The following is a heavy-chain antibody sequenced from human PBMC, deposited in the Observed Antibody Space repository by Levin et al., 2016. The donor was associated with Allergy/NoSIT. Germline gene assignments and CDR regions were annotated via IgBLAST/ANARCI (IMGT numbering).Heavy chain of an antibody. CDR2: IYSGGST. V-gene: IGHV3-53*01. CDR3: AKGASITIFDCWFDP. Sequence: GESLKISCAASGFTVSSNYMSWVRQAPGKGLEWVSVIYSGGSTYYADSVKGRFTISRDNSKNTLYLQMNSLRAEDTAVYYCAKGASITIFDCWFDPWGQGTLVTVSS. D-gene: IGHD3-3*01. CDR1: GFTVSSNY. J-gene: IGHJ5*02.